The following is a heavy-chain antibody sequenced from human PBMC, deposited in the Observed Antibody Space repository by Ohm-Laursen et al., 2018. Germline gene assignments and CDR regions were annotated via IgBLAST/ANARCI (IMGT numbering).Heavy chain of an antibody. CDR3: ARETGDY. V-gene: IGHV3-53*01. CDR1: GFTISNNY. CDR2: IYSGGDM. D-gene: IGHD1-14*01. J-gene: IGHJ4*02. Sequence: SLRLSCAASGFTISNNYMNWVRQAPGKGLEWVSLIYSGGDMFYADSVKGRFTISRDKSKNTLYLQMNSLRAEDTAVYYCARETGDYWGQGTLVTVSS.